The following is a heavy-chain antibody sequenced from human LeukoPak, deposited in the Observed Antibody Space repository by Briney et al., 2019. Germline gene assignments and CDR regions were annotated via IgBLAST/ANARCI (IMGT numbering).Heavy chain of an antibody. CDR2: ITGGGLT. CDR1: GFIFSNYG. J-gene: IGHJ4*02. CDR3: GQDWAWGAFGS. D-gene: IGHD7-27*01. V-gene: IGHV3-23*01. Sequence: PGGSLRLSCAASGFIFSNYGMNWVRQAPGKGLEWVSGITGGGLTYYASSVKGRFTISRDNSKKTLYLQINSLRGEDTALYYCGQDWAWGAFGSWGQGTLVTVSS.